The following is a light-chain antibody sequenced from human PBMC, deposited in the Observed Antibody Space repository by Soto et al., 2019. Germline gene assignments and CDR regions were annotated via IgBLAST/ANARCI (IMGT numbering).Light chain of an antibody. Sequence: QSALTQPASVSGSPGQSITISCTGTSSDVGAYNFVSWYQQHPGKAPKLMIYEVSNRPSGVSNRFSVSKSGNTAYLTTSGLQAEDEADYYCSAYTTSSTVSFGGGTKRTV. CDR3: SAYTTSSTVS. V-gene: IGLV2-14*01. J-gene: IGLJ2*01. CDR2: EVS. CDR1: SSDVGAYNF.